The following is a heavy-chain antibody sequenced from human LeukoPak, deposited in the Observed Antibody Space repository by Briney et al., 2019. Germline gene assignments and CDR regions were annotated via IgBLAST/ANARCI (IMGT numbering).Heavy chain of an antibody. Sequence: GGSLRLSCAASAFTVSSNYMSWVRQAPGKGLEWVSIIHSGGTTYYADSVKGRFTISRDNSKNTLYLQMNSLRAEDTAVYYCARRYPYSSAWHPSAFDVWGQGTMVTVPS. CDR2: IHSGGTT. J-gene: IGHJ3*01. CDR1: AFTVSSNY. D-gene: IGHD6-19*01. V-gene: IGHV3-66*01. CDR3: ARRYPYSSAWHPSAFDV.